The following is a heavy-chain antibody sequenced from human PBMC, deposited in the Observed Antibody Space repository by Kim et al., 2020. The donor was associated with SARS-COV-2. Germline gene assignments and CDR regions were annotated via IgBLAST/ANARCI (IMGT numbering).Heavy chain of an antibody. J-gene: IGHJ4*02. CDR2: IKSKTDGGTT. V-gene: IGHV3-15*01. CDR3: TTLLEDIVVVPAAHSADY. CDR1: GFTFSNAW. Sequence: GGSLRLSCAASGFTFSNAWMSWVRQAPGKGLEWVGRIKSKTDGGTTDYAAPGKGRFTIPRDDSKNTLYLQMNSLKTEDTAVYYCTTLLEDIVVVPAAHSADYWGQGTLVTVSS. D-gene: IGHD2-2*01.